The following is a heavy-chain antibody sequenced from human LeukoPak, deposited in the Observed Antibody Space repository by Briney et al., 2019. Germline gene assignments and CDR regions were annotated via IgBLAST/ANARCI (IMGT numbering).Heavy chain of an antibody. V-gene: IGHV3-7*03. CDR2: IKQDGSEK. CDR1: GFTFSSCW. D-gene: IGHD6-13*01. Sequence: GGSLRLSCAASGFTFSSCWMTWVRQAPGKGLEWVANIKQDGSEKYYVDSVKGRFTISRDNAKNSLYLQMNSLRAEDTAVYYCARRAPYSNSWTGFDYWGQGTLATVSS. CDR3: ARRAPYSNSWTGFDY. J-gene: IGHJ4*02.